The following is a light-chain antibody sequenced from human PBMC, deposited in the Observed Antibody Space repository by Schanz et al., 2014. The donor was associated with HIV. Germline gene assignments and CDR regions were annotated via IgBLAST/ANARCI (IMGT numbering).Light chain of an antibody. CDR2: EVT. CDR1: TSDVGLYTY. CDR3: SSYTSSSTPYV. Sequence: QSALTQPASVSGSPGQSITISCTGTTSDVGLYTYVSWYQQHPGKAPKLMIYEVTNRPSGVSNRFSGSKSGNTASLTISGVQGEEEAVYYCSSYTSSSTPYVFGSGTKLTVL. V-gene: IGLV2-14*01. J-gene: IGLJ1*01.